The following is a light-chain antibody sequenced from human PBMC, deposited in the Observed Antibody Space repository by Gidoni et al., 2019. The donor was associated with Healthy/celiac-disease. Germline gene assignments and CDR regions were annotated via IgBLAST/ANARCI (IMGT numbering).Light chain of an antibody. CDR2: LGS. Sequence: DIVMTQSPLSLPVTPGEPASISCRSSQSLLHSNGYNYLDWYLQKPGQSPQLLIYLGSTRASGVPDRFSGSGSGTDFTLKISRVEAEDVGVYYCMQALQTPLXFXGGTKVEIK. CDR3: MQALQTPLX. V-gene: IGKV2-28*01. J-gene: IGKJ4*01. CDR1: QSLLHSNGYNY.